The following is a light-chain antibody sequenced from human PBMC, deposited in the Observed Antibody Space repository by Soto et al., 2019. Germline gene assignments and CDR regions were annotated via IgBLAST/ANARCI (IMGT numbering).Light chain of an antibody. J-gene: IGKJ2*01. Sequence: EIVLTQSPGTLSLSPGERATLSCRASQSVSNSFFAWYQLRPGQAPSLLIYGISNRATGIPDRFSGSGSGTDFTLTISRLEPEDFVVYYCQQYSTLPHTFGQGTKLEVK. CDR1: QSVSNSF. V-gene: IGKV3-20*01. CDR3: QQYSTLPHT. CDR2: GIS.